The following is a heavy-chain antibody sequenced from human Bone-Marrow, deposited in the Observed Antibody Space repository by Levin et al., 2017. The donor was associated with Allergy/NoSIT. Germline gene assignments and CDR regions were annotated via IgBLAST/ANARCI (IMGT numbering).Heavy chain of an antibody. CDR1: GYTFTGYY. D-gene: IGHD3-3*01. CDR3: VVYDFWRNNDY. CDR2: INPNSGGT. V-gene: IGHV1-2*06. Sequence: ASVKVSCKASGYTFTGYYMHWVRQAPGQGLEWMGRINPNSGGTNYAQKFQGRVTMTRDTSISTAYMELSRLRSDDTAVYYCVVYDFWRNNDYWGQGTLVTVSS. J-gene: IGHJ4*02.